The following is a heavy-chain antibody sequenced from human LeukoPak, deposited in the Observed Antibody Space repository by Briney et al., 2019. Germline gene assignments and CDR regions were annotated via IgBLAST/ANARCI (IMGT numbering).Heavy chain of an antibody. J-gene: IGHJ5*02. Sequence: GGSLRLSCAASGFTFSSYAMSWVRQAPGEGLEWVSYISSSSSYTNYADSVKGRFTISRDNAKKALYLHMSGLRVEDTAIYYCAREGYDSSGYYLHNYFDPWGQGTLVTVSS. V-gene: IGHV3-21*04. CDR3: AREGYDSSGYYLHNYFDP. CDR2: ISSSSSYT. D-gene: IGHD3-22*01. CDR1: GFTFSSYA.